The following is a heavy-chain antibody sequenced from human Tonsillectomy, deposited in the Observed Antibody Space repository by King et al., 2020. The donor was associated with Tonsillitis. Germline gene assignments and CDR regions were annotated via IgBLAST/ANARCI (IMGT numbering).Heavy chain of an antibody. V-gene: IGHV4-31*03. CDR3: AGVITCGEVIADFYGLDV. CDR2: IYYRGTT. CDR1: GGSISSGGRY. J-gene: IGHJ6*02. Sequence: VQLQESGPGLVKPSETLSLTCTVSGGSISSGGRYGSWTRQHPGKGLEWIGYIYYRGTTSYNPTLRSRVTISGDTNKTQFSLKLNSVTAAAPAIYYWAGVITCGEVIADFYGLDVWGQGTSVTVSS. D-gene: IGHD3-16*02.